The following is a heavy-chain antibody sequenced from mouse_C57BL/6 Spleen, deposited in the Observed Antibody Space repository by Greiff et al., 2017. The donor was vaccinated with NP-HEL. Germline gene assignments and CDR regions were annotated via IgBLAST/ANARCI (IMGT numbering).Heavy chain of an antibody. CDR2: ISSGSSTI. J-gene: IGHJ3*01. V-gene: IGHV5-17*01. CDR1: GFTFSDYG. Sequence: EVQRVESGGGLVKPGGSLKLSCAASGFTFSDYGMHWVRQAPEKGLEWVAYISSGSSTIYYADTVKGRFTISRDNAKNTLFLQMTSLRSEDTAMYYCATPPPYDYGGFAYWGQGTLVTVSA. D-gene: IGHD2-4*01. CDR3: ATPPPYDYGGFAY.